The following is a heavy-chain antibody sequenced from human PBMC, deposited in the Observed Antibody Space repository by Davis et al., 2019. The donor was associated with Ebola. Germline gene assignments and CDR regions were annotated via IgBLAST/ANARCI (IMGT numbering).Heavy chain of an antibody. CDR2: ISYDGSNK. D-gene: IGHD5-12*01. CDR3: ASPYEGGAFDI. V-gene: IGHV3-30*04. J-gene: IGHJ3*02. CDR1: GFTFSSYA. Sequence: GESLKISCAASGFTFSSYAMHWVRQAPGKGLEWVAVISYDGSNKYYADSVKGRFTISRDNSKNTLYLQMNSLRAEDTAVYYCASPYEGGAFDIWGQGTMVTVSS.